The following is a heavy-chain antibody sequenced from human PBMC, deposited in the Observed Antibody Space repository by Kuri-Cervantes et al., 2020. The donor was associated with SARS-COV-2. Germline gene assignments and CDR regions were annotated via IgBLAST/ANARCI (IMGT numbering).Heavy chain of an antibody. V-gene: IGHV4-59*01. CDR3: GRWPSWSGSIDY. CDR1: GSSISSYY. J-gene: IGHJ4*02. Sequence: ESLKISCTVSGSSISSYYWSWLRQPPGKGLEWIGYTYYSGSTNYNPSLKSRVTISVDTSKNQFSLKLSSVTAADTAVYYCGRWPSWSGSIDYWGQGTLVTVSS. CDR2: TYYSGST. D-gene: IGHD3-3*01.